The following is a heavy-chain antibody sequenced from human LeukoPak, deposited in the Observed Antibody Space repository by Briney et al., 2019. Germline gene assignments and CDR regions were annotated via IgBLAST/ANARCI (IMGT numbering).Heavy chain of an antibody. D-gene: IGHD2-2*01. CDR3: ATVYSSSPLRPMDV. CDR2: ISGSGGGT. Sequence: GGSLRLSCAASGFTFNTYVMSWVRQAPGKGLEWVSAISGSGGGTYYVDSVKGRFTISRDNSKNTLYLQMNSLRAEDTAVHYCATVYSSSPLRPMDVWGQGTTVTVSS. V-gene: IGHV3-23*01. J-gene: IGHJ6*02. CDR1: GFTFNTYV.